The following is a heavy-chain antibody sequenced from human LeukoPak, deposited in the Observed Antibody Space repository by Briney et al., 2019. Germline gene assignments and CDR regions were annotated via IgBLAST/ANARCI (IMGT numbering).Heavy chain of an antibody. Sequence: GGSLRLSCAASGFTFSSYSMNWVRQAPGKGLEWVSSISSSSSYIYYADSVKGRFTISRDNAKNSLYLQMNSLRAEDTAVYYCARGGGNSAIYYYYYYMDVWGQGTTVTVSS. CDR1: GFTFSSYS. D-gene: IGHD4-23*01. V-gene: IGHV3-21*01. J-gene: IGHJ6*03. CDR3: ARGGGNSAIYYYYYYMDV. CDR2: ISSSSSYI.